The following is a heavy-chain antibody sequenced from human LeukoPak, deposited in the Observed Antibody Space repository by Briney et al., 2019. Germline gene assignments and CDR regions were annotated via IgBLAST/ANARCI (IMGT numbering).Heavy chain of an antibody. J-gene: IGHJ5*02. Sequence: GWALRLSCAASGCIFSEYYTNWIRQTPGKGLEGIAHISGGGDTIEYTDSIKDRFTTSRDNAKNSLFLQMDSLRVEDTAIYFCAREIISAMINLDAWGQGTPVTVSS. CDR1: GCIFSEYY. CDR2: ISGGGDTI. V-gene: IGHV3-11*01. D-gene: IGHD3-16*01. CDR3: AREIISAMINLDA.